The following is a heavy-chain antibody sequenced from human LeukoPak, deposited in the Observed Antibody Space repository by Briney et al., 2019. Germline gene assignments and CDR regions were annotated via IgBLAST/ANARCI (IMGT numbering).Heavy chain of an antibody. CDR2: ICGSGVST. V-gene: IGHV3-23*01. CDR1: GFTFSSYA. CDR3: AKNWRSGWYVGDE. J-gene: IGHJ4*02. Sequence: AGPLRLSCAASGFTFSSYAMSWVRQAPGKGLEWVSAICGSGVSTYYADSVKGRFTISKDTYKHTPYLQMNSLRAEAPADYYGAKNWRSGWYVGDEWGQGTLVTVSS. D-gene: IGHD6-19*01.